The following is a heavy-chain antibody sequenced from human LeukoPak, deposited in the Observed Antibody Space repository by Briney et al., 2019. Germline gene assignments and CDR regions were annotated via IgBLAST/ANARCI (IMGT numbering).Heavy chain of an antibody. CDR3: ARVLDDYVWGSYRYLDY. CDR1: GFTFSYYA. D-gene: IGHD3-16*02. V-gene: IGHV3-21*01. Sequence: GGSLRLSCAASGFTFSYYAMHWVRQAPGKGVEGVSSISSSSSYIYYADSVKGRFTISRDNAKNSLYLQMNSLRAEDTAVYYCARVLDDYVWGSYRYLDYWGQGTLVTVSS. J-gene: IGHJ4*02. CDR2: ISSSSSYI.